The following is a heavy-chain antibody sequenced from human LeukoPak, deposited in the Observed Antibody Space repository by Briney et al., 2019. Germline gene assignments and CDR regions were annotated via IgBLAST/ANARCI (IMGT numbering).Heavy chain of an antibody. CDR1: GFTFSSYG. Sequence: PGRSLRLSCAASGFTFSSYGMHWLRQAPGKGLEWLTIIWYDGSNEYYVDSVRGRFTISRDNSKNTLYLQMNGLRAEDTAVYYCARETGICATPNSCHDAFDIWGQGTMVTVSS. V-gene: IGHV3-33*01. CDR3: ARETGICATPNSCHDAFDI. D-gene: IGHD2-15*01. J-gene: IGHJ3*02. CDR2: IWYDGSNE.